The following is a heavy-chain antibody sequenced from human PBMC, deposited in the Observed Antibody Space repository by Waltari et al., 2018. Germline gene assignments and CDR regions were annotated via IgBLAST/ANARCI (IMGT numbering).Heavy chain of an antibody. V-gene: IGHV4-34*01. J-gene: IGHJ4*02. D-gene: IGHD6-19*01. Sequence: QVQLQQWGAGLLKPSETLSLTCAVYGGSFSGYYWSWIRQPPGKGLEWIGEINHSGSTNYNPSLKSRVTISVDTSKNQFSLKLSSVTAADTAVYYCARAQQWLNWGQGTLVTVSS. CDR2: INHSGST. CDR1: GGSFSGYY. CDR3: ARAQQWLN.